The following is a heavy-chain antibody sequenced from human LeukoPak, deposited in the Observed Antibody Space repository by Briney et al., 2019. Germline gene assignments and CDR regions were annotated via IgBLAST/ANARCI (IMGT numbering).Heavy chain of an antibody. Sequence: GGSLRLSCAASGFIFSTYGMHWVRQAPGKGLEWVAIIWFDGNNKYYVDSVKGRFTISRDNAKNSLFLQMNSLRAEDTAVYYCARANVAGLHYFDYWGQGTLVTVSS. D-gene: IGHD6-19*01. V-gene: IGHV3-33*01. CDR2: IWFDGNNK. CDR3: ARANVAGLHYFDY. J-gene: IGHJ4*02. CDR1: GFIFSTYG.